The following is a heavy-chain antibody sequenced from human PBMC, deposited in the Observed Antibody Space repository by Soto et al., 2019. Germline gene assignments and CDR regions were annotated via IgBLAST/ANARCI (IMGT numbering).Heavy chain of an antibody. CDR1: GFTFSSYS. CDR3: ARDCPGSSTTCYGNEWFDS. D-gene: IGHD2-2*01. Sequence: EVQLVESGGGLVQPGGSLRPSCAASGFTFSSYSMNWVRQAPGKGLEWVSYISSSRSTIYYADSVKGRFTISRDNAKNSLYLQMNSLRAEDTAVYYCARDCPGSSTTCYGNEWFDSWGQGTLVTVSS. CDR2: ISSSRSTI. V-gene: IGHV3-48*01. J-gene: IGHJ5*01.